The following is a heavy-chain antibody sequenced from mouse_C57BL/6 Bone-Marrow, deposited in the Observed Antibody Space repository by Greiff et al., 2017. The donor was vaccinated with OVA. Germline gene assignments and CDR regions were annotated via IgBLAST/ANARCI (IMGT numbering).Heavy chain of an antibody. CDR2: IDPSDSYT. CDR1: GYTFTSYW. CDR3: AGRITWLRRRGYAVDY. J-gene: IGHJ4*01. V-gene: IGHV1-50*01. D-gene: IGHD2-2*01. Sequence: QVQLQQPGAELVKPGASVKLSCKASGYTFTSYWMQWVKQRPGQGLEWIGEIDPSDSYTNYNQKFKGKATLTVDTSSSTAYMQLSSLTSEDSAVYYCAGRITWLRRRGYAVDYWGQGTAVTVSS.